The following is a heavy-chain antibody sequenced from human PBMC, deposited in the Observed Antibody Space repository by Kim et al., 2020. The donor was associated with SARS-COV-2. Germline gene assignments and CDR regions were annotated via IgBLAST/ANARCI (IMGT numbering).Heavy chain of an antibody. Sequence: ASVKVSCKASGYTFTSYYMHWVRQAPGQGLEWMGIVNPSGGSTSYAQKFQGRVTMTRDTSTSTVYMELSSLRSEDTAVYYCARALLCGSGRPQSGGSCYSSPYYYYYGMDVWGQGTTVTVSS. D-gene: IGHD2-15*01. CDR2: VNPSGGST. CDR1: GYTFTSYY. J-gene: IGHJ6*02. CDR3: ARALLCGSGRPQSGGSCYSSPYYYYYGMDV. V-gene: IGHV1-46*01.